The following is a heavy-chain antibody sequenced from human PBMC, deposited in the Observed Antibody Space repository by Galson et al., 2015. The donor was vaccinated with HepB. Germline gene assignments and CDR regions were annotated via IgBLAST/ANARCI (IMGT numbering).Heavy chain of an antibody. CDR2: ISGSGGST. CDR3: AKSPIVVVSLEPDLVGTYWAYFDY. D-gene: IGHD2-15*01. Sequence: SLRLSCAASGFTFSSYAMSWVRQAPGKGLEWVSAISGSGGSTYYADSVKGRFTISRDNSKNTLYLQMNSLRAEDTAVYYCAKSPIVVVSLEPDLVGTYWAYFDYWGQGTLVTVSS. CDR1: GFTFSSYA. J-gene: IGHJ4*02. V-gene: IGHV3-23*01.